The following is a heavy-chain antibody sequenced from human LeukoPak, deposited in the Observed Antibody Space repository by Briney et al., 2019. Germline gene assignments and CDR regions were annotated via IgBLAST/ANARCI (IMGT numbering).Heavy chain of an antibody. CDR1: GYSFTSYW. Sequence: GESLKISCKGSGYSFTSYWIGWVRQMPGKGLEWMGIIYPGDSDTRYSPSLQGQVTISADKSISTAYLQWSSLKASDTAMYYCARLEATMVRGAIDAFDIWGQGTMVTVSS. J-gene: IGHJ3*02. D-gene: IGHD3-10*01. V-gene: IGHV5-51*01. CDR2: IYPGDSDT. CDR3: ARLEATMVRGAIDAFDI.